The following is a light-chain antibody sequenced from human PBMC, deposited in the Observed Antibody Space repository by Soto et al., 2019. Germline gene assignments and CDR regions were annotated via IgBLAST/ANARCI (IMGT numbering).Light chain of an antibody. V-gene: IGKV3D-15*01. CDR1: ESINSN. J-gene: IGKJ1*01. CDR3: QQYNNWPPWT. CDR2: GAS. Sequence: LSCCASESINSNLAWYQQKPGQSPRLLIYGASTRATGIPARFSGSGSGTDFTLTISSLQSEDSAVYYCQQYNNWPPWTFGQGTKVDIK.